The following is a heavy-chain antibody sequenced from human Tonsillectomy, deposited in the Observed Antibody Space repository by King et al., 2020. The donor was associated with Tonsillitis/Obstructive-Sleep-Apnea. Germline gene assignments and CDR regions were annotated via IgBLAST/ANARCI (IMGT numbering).Heavy chain of an antibody. V-gene: IGHV3-49*04. CDR2: IRSEAYGGTT. Sequence: VQLVESGGDLVKPGRSLRLSCTASGFTFGDYAMSWVRQAPGKGLEWVSFIRSEAYGGTTEYAASVKGRFHISRDDSNSIAYLQMDSLKTEDTAVYYCTTIDTARFDYWGQGTLVTVSS. CDR3: TTIDTARFDY. D-gene: IGHD5-18*01. J-gene: IGHJ4*02. CDR1: GFTFGDYA.